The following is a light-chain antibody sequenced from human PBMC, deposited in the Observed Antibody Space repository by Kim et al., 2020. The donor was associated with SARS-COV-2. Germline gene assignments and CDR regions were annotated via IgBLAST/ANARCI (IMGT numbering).Light chain of an antibody. CDR3: LQYVSSPQT. V-gene: IGKV3-20*01. Sequence: EIVLTQSPGTLSLSPGERATLSCRASQSVGDTYLAWYQQKPGQAPGLLIYGASSRATGIPDRFSGSGSGTDFTLTISRVEPEDFAVYYCLQYVSSPQTFGHGTKVDIK. CDR2: GAS. J-gene: IGKJ1*01. CDR1: QSVGDTY.